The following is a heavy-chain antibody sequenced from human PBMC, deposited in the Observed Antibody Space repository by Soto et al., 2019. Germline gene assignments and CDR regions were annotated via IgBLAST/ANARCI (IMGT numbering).Heavy chain of an antibody. CDR2: INAGNGNK. D-gene: IGHD6-19*01. V-gene: IGHV1-3*05. J-gene: IGHJ4*02. CDR1: GYTFTAYA. Sequence: QVQLVQSGAEEKKPGASVKVSCKASGYTFTAYAMHWVRQAPGQRVEWMGWINAGNGNKKYSQKVQGRVTITRDTSASTAYMELSSLRSEDTAVYYCARAVAVPADFDYWGQGTLVTVSS. CDR3: ARAVAVPADFDY.